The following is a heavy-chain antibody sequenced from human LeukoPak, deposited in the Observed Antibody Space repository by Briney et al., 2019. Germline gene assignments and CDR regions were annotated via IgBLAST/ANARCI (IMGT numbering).Heavy chain of an antibody. CDR2: INHSGST. CDR1: GGSFSGYY. Sequence: SQTLSLTCAVYGGSFSGYYWSWIRQPPGKGLEWIGEINHSGSTNYNPSLKSRVTISVDTSKNQFSLKLSSVAAADTAVYYCARVEEGYGSGRRENYYYYYMDVWGKGTTVTISS. V-gene: IGHV4-34*01. CDR3: ARVEEGYGSGRRENYYYYYMDV. D-gene: IGHD3-10*01. J-gene: IGHJ6*03.